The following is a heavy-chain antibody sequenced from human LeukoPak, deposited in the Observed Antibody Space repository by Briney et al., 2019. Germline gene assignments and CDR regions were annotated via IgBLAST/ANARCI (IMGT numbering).Heavy chain of an antibody. CDR3: ASSGSYGFDY. Sequence: GGSLRLSCAASGFTFSSYSMNWVRQAPGKGLEWVSHITASGTAMFYADSVKGRFTISRDNAKNSLYLQMNSLRDEDTAVYYCASSGSYGFDYWAQGTLFTVSS. J-gene: IGHJ4*02. CDR2: ITASGTAM. CDR1: GFTFSSYS. D-gene: IGHD1-26*01. V-gene: IGHV3-48*02.